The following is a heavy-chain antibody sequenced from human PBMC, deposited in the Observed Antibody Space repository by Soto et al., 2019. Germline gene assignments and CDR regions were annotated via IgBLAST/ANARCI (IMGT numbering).Heavy chain of an antibody. D-gene: IGHD7-27*01. CDR1: EYTFTSYD. Sequence: ASVKVSFKASEYTFTSYDINWVRQATGQGLEWMGWMSPNSGDTGYARKFQGRVTMTRDTSISTAYMELRSLRSEDTAVYYCARGPPNWGFDYWGQGTLVTVSS. CDR2: MSPNSGDT. J-gene: IGHJ4*02. V-gene: IGHV1-8*01. CDR3: ARGPPNWGFDY.